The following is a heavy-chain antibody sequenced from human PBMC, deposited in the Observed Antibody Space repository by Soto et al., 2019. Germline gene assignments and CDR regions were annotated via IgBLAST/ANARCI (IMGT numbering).Heavy chain of an antibody. Sequence: ASVKVSCKTSGYTFTSYAMHWVRQAPGQRLEWMGWINAGNGNTKYSQKFQGRVTITRDTSASTAYMELSSLRSEDTAVYYCARGPNPYYFDYWGQGTLVTVPS. CDR2: INAGNGNT. J-gene: IGHJ4*02. CDR1: GYTFTSYA. V-gene: IGHV1-3*01. CDR3: ARGPNPYYFDY.